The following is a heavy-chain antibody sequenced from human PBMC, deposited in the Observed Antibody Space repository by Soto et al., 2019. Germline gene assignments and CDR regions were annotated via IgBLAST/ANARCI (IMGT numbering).Heavy chain of an antibody. J-gene: IGHJ6*02. D-gene: IGHD3-3*01. V-gene: IGHV1-69*06. CDR1: GGTFSSYA. Sequence: ASVKVSCKASGGTFSSYAISWVRQAPGQGXEWMGGIIPIFGTANYAQKFQGRVTITADKSTSTAYMELSSLRSEDTAVYYCASNSFYDFWSGYYQVVGGMDVWGQGTTVTVSS. CDR2: IIPIFGTA. CDR3: ASNSFYDFWSGYYQVVGGMDV.